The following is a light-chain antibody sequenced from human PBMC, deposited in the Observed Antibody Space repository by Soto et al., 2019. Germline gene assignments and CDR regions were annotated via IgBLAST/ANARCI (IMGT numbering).Light chain of an antibody. J-gene: IGKJ5*01. CDR3: QQSYNIPRT. V-gene: IGKV1-39*01. CDR1: QSISSY. CDR2: AAS. Sequence: IQMTQSTSSLSASVGYRVTIICRASQSISSYLNWYQQKQGKAPKLLIYAASSLQSGVPSRFSGSGYGTDFNLTISSLQTEDFATYYCQQSYNIPRTFGQGTRLEIK.